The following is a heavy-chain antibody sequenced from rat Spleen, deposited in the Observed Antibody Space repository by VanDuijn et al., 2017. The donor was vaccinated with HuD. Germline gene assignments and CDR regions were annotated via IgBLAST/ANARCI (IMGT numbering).Heavy chain of an antibody. D-gene: IGHD1-6*01. CDR1: GFTFSNYY. Sequence: EVQLVESGGGLVQPGRSMKLSCAALGFTFSNYYMAWVRQAPTKGLEWVASIKFEDFTPYYRDSVKGRFTVSRDNAKSTLYLQMDSLRSEDTATYYCARLYTTEVFDYWGQGVMVTVSS. CDR3: ARLYTTEVFDY. J-gene: IGHJ2*01. CDR2: IKFEDFTP. V-gene: IGHV5-25*01.